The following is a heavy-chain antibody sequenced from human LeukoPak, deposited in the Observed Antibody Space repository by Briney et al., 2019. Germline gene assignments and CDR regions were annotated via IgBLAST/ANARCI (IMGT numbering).Heavy chain of an antibody. CDR3: TTVLRPRPFDP. J-gene: IGHJ5*02. CDR1: GFTFSNAW. D-gene: IGHD3-3*01. CDR2: IRSKNDGETT. V-gene: IGHV3-15*01. Sequence: GGSLRLSCAASGFTFSNAWMSWVRQAPGKGLEWIGRIRSKNDGETTEYAAPVKGRFTISRDDSKNTLYLQMHSLKTEDTALYYCTTVLRPRPFDPWGQGTLVTVSS.